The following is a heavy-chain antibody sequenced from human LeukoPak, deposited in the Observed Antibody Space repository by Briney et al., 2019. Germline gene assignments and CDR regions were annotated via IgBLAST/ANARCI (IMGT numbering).Heavy chain of an antibody. CDR3: ARVGPGDAFDI. V-gene: IGHV1-3*01. CDR2: INAGNGNT. CDR1: GYTFTTYA. D-gene: IGHD2-15*01. Sequence: ASVKVSCKASGYTFTTYAMHWVRQAPGQRLEWMGWINAGNGNTKYSQKFQGRVTITRDTSASTAYMELSSLRSEDTTVYYCARVGPGDAFDIWGQGTLVTVSS. J-gene: IGHJ3*02.